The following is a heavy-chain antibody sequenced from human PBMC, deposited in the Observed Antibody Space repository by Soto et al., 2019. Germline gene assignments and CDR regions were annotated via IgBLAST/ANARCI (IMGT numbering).Heavy chain of an antibody. CDR1: GGTFSSYA. Sequence: GASVKVSCKASGGTFSSYAISWVRQAPGQGLEWMGGIIPIFGTANYAQKFQGRVTITADESTSTAYMELSSLRSEDTAVYYCAKVQKYDFWSGSYYYYGMDVWGQGTTVTVSS. D-gene: IGHD3-3*01. CDR2: IIPIFGTA. J-gene: IGHJ6*02. CDR3: AKVQKYDFWSGSYYYYGMDV. V-gene: IGHV1-69*13.